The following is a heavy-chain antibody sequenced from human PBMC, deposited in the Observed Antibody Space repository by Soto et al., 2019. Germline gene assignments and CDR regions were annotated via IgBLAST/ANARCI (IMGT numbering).Heavy chain of an antibody. CDR1: GFTFSNYW. CDR3: TRGDGDYHDGNGYLGRH. J-gene: IGHJ4*02. CDR2: IKNDGSGA. D-gene: IGHD5-18*01. Sequence: EVQLVESVGDLVQPGGSPRLSCVASGFTFSNYWMHWVRQPPGKGLEWVSRIKNDGSGAYYADSVQGRFTISRDNAKNTLYLQMNSLRAEDTAVYYCTRGDGDYHDGNGYLGRHWGQGTLVTVSS. V-gene: IGHV3-74*01.